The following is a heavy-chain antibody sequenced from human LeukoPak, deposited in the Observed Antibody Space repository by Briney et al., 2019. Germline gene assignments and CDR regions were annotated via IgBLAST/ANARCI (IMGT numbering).Heavy chain of an antibody. CDR2: IRPEGTTT. D-gene: IGHD3-9*01. V-gene: IGHV3-74*03. CDR3: ARDLDWILFDY. CDR1: GFTFSTYW. Sequence: GGSLRLSCAASGFTFSTYWMHWVRQAPGKGLFWVARIRPEGTTTAYADSVKGRFTISRDNAKNTLFLQMNSLSAEDTAVYYCARDLDWILFDYWGQGTLVTVSS. J-gene: IGHJ4*02.